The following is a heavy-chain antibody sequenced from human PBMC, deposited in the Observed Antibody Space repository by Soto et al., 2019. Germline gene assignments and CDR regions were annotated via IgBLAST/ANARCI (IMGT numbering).Heavy chain of an antibody. D-gene: IGHD6-6*01. V-gene: IGHV1-69*13. CDR1: GGTFSSYA. Sequence: ASVKVSCKASGGTFSSYAISWVRQAPGQGLEWMGGIIPIFGTANYAQKFQGRVTITADESTSTAYMELSSLRSEDTAVYYCARIPVGSSSSLRWFDPWGQGTLVTVPS. CDR2: IIPIFGTA. J-gene: IGHJ5*02. CDR3: ARIPVGSSSSLRWFDP.